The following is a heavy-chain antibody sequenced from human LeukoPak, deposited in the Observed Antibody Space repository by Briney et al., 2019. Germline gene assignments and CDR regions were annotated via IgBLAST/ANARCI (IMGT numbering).Heavy chain of an antibody. Sequence: SETLSLTCAVYGGSFSGYYWSWIRQPPGKGLEWIGEINHSGSTNYNPSLKSRVTISVDTSKNQFSLKLGSVTAADTAVYYCARGRFGGTSFDYWGQGTLVTVSS. CDR3: ARGRFGGTSFDY. V-gene: IGHV4-34*01. CDR1: GGSFSGYY. J-gene: IGHJ4*02. CDR2: INHSGST. D-gene: IGHD3-10*01.